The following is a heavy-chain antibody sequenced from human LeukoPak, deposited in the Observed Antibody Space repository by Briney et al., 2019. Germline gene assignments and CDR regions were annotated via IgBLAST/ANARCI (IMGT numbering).Heavy chain of an antibody. Sequence: PSETLSLTCGVYDGSFSGHSWTWIRQPPGKGLEWIGEINPSGNTHYNPSLESRITISVDTSKNQFSLKLTSVTAADTAVYYCARGVDQPKPFDYWGQGTLVTVSS. V-gene: IGHV4-34*01. CDR3: ARGVDQPKPFDY. CDR2: INPSGNT. CDR1: DGSFSGHS. J-gene: IGHJ4*02.